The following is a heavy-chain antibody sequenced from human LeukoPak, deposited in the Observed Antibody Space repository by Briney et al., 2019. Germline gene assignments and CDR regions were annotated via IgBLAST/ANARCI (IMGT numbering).Heavy chain of an antibody. CDR1: GFTFSSYG. CDR2: IRYDGSNK. Sequence: GGSLRLSCAASGFTFSSYGMHWVRQAPGKGLEWVAFIRYDGSNKYYADSVKGRFTISRDNSKNTLYLQMNSLRAEDTAVYYCAKEGDCSSTSCYGIGWFDPWGQGTLVTVSS. J-gene: IGHJ5*02. V-gene: IGHV3-30*02. D-gene: IGHD2-2*01. CDR3: AKEGDCSSTSCYGIGWFDP.